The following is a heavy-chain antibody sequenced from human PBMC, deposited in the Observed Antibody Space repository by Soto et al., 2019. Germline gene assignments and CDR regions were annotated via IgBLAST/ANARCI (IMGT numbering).Heavy chain of an antibody. J-gene: IGHJ4*02. Sequence: GGSLRLSCAASGFTFSNAWMNWVRQAPGKGLEWVGRIKSKTDGGTTDYAAPVKGRFTISRDDSKNTLYLQMNSLKTEDTAVYYCTTENVLRYFDWPLAYDYWGQGTLVTVSS. V-gene: IGHV3-15*07. CDR2: IKSKTDGGTT. CDR3: TTENVLRYFDWPLAYDY. CDR1: GFTFSNAW. D-gene: IGHD3-9*01.